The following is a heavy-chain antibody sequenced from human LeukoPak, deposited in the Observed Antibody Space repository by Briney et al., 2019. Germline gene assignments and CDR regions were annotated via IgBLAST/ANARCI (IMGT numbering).Heavy chain of an antibody. J-gene: IGHJ4*02. V-gene: IGHV3-23*01. CDR2: ISASGGST. CDR1: GFTFGSFA. Sequence: GGSLRLSCAASGFTFGSFAMSWVRQAPGKGLEWVSSISASGGSTYYADSVKGRFTISRDNSKNAVYLQMNSLRAEDTAVYYCAKTSSGYYSDWGQGTLVTVSS. D-gene: IGHD3-22*01. CDR3: AKTSSGYYSD.